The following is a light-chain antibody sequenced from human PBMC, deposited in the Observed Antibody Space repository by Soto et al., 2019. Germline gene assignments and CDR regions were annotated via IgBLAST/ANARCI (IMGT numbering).Light chain of an antibody. J-gene: IGLJ2*01. CDR2: DVS. V-gene: IGLV2-14*01. CDR1: SSDVGGYNY. Sequence: QSVLTQPASVSGSPGQSITISCTGTSSDVGGYNYVSWYQPHPGKAPKLMIYDVSNRPSGVSNRFSGSKSGNTASLTISGLQAEDEADYYCRSYTSSSNVVFGGGTKLTVL. CDR3: RSYTSSSNVV.